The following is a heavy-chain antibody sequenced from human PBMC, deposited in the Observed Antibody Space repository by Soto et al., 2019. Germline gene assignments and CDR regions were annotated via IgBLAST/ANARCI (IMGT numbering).Heavy chain of an antibody. J-gene: IGHJ4*02. D-gene: IGHD3-3*01. Sequence: PGESLKISCKASGYSFTNYWIAWVRQMPGKGLEWMGIIYPGDSDTKYSPSFQGQVTISADRSISTAYLQWSGLKASDTAMYYCASPQSYAXWSGYVFDYWGQGTLVTVSS. CDR2: IYPGDSDT. V-gene: IGHV5-51*01. CDR1: GYSFTNYW. CDR3: ASPQSYAXWSGYVFDY.